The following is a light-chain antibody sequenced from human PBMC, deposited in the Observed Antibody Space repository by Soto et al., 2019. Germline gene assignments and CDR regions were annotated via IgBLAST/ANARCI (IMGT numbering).Light chain of an antibody. V-gene: IGLV2-14*01. CDR3: SSCTSSPTYV. J-gene: IGLJ1*01. Sequence: QSALTQPASVSGSPGQSITISCTGTSSDVGGYNYVSWYQKHPGAVPKLIIFTVHNRPSGVSNRFSGSKSGNTASLTISGLQAEDEADYYCSSCTSSPTYVFGTGTK. CDR2: TVH. CDR1: SSDVGGYNY.